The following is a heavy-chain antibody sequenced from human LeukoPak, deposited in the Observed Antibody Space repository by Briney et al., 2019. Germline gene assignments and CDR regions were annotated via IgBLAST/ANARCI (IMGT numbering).Heavy chain of an antibody. CDR2: IYSGGST. V-gene: IGHV3-66*01. CDR3: ARDGNNYYYYMDV. CDR1: EFSVGSNY. Sequence: GGSLRLSCAASEFSVGSNYMTWVRQAPGKGLEWVSLIYSGGSTYYADSVKGRFTISRDNSKNTLYLQMNSLRAEDTAVYYCARDGNNYYYYMDVWGKGTTVTVSS. J-gene: IGHJ6*03. D-gene: IGHD1/OR15-1a*01.